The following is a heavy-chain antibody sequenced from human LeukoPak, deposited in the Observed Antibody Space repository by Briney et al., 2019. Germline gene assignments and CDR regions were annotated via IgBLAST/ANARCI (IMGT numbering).Heavy chain of an antibody. Sequence: SETLSLTCTDSGGSISSYYWSWIRQPAGKGLEWIGRIYTSGSTNYNPSPKSRATMSVDTSKNQFSLKLSSVTAADTAVYYCARVVVVPAASYYYMDVWGKGTTVTVSS. CDR1: GGSISSYY. J-gene: IGHJ6*03. D-gene: IGHD2-2*01. CDR2: IYTSGST. V-gene: IGHV4-4*07. CDR3: ARVVVVPAASYYYMDV.